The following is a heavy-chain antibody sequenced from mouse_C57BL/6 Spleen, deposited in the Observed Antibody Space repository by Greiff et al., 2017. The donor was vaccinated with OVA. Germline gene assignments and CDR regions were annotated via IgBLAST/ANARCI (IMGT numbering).Heavy chain of an antibody. J-gene: IGHJ3*01. Sequence: VQLQQSGTVLARPGASVKMSCKTSGYTFTSYWMHWVKQRPGQGLEWIGAIYPGNSDTSYNQKFKGKAKLTAVTSASTASMELRRLTHEDSSVYYCALLYYCSSYGFAYWGQGTLVTVSA. CDR3: ALLYYCSSYGFAY. D-gene: IGHD1-1*01. CDR1: GYTFTSYW. CDR2: IYPGNSDT. V-gene: IGHV1-5*01.